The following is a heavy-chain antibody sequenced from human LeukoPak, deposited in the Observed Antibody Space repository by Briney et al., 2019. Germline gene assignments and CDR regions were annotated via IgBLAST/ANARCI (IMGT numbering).Heavy chain of an antibody. CDR2: IYYSGST. V-gene: IGHV4-59*01. Sequence: SETLSLTCTVSGGSISSYYWSWIRQPPGKGLEWIVYIYYSGSTNYNPSLKSRVTISVDTSKHQFSLKLSSLTAADTAVYYCARSSLGEGENYWGQGTLVTVSS. J-gene: IGHJ4*02. CDR1: GGSISSYY. D-gene: IGHD3-16*01. CDR3: ARSSLGEGENY.